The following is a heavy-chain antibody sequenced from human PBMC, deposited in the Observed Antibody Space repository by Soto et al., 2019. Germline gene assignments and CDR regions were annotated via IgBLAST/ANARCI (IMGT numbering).Heavy chain of an antibody. D-gene: IGHD3-10*01. CDR3: AKGGQSYDY. CDR2: IGASGVST. Sequence: SLRLSCAASGFTFSSYAMSWVRQAPGKGLEWVSVIGASGVSTYYADSVKGRFTISRDTSKNTLYLQMNSLRAEDTAVYYCAKGGQSYDYWGQGTLLTVSS. V-gene: IGHV3-23*01. J-gene: IGHJ4*02. CDR1: GFTFSSYA.